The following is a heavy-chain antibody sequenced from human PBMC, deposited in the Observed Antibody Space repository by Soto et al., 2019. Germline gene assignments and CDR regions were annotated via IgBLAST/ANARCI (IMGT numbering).Heavy chain of an antibody. CDR1: GGSISGYS. CDR3: ASSLTTVTWFDY. J-gene: IGHJ4*02. CDR2: IYYSGSA. Sequence: SETLSLTCTVSGGSISGYSWNWIRQPPEKGLEWIGYIYYSGSANYNPSLKSRVTISVDTSQNQFSLRLSSVTAADTAVYYCASSLTTVTWFDYWGQGTLVTVSS. D-gene: IGHD4-4*01. V-gene: IGHV4-59*08.